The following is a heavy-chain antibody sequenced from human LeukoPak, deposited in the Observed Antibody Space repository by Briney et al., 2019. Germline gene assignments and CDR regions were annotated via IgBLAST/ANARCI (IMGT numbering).Heavy chain of an antibody. V-gene: IGHV4-34*01. J-gene: IGHJ4*02. CDR2: IHHSGSA. Sequence: SETLSLTCGVYGGSISGDYWSWIRQPLGKGLEWIAEIHHSGSANYNPSLKSRVTISIDTSKNQFSLKLSSVTAADTAVYYCARSDYGSGSYYWSLDYWGQGTLVTVSS. CDR1: GGSISGDY. CDR3: ARSDYGSGSYYWSLDY. D-gene: IGHD3-10*01.